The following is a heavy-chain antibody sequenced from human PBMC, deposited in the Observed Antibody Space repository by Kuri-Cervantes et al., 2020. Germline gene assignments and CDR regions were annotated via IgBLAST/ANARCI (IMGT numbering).Heavy chain of an antibody. V-gene: IGHV1-69*06. D-gene: IGHD6-13*01. CDR2: IIPIFGTA. Sequence: SVKVSCKASGYTFTSYGISWVRQAPGQGLEWMGGIIPIFGTANYAQKFQGRVTITADKSTSTAYMELSSLRSEDTAVYYCASQAAAGTQYFDYWGQGTLVTVSS. CDR3: ASQAAAGTQYFDY. CDR1: GYTFTSYG. J-gene: IGHJ4*02.